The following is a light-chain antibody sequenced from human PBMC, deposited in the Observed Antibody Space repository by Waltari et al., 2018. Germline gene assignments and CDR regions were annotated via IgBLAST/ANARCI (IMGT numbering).Light chain of an antibody. CDR2: KAS. CDR3: QQYNSYPYT. Sequence: DIQMNQSPSTLSASVGARVTIPCRASQSISSWLAWYQQKPGKAPKRLIYKASSLESGIPARSSGSGSGTEFTLTISSLQPDDFATYYCQQYNSYPYTFGQGTKLEIK. CDR1: QSISSW. J-gene: IGKJ2*01. V-gene: IGKV1-5*03.